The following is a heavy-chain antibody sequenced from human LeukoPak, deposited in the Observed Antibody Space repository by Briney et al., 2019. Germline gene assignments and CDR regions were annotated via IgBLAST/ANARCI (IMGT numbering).Heavy chain of an antibody. CDR3: ARHGNDFWSGYHHRPYYYYMDV. CDR2: IYYSGST. D-gene: IGHD3-3*01. Sequence: PSETLSLTCTVSGGSISSSSYYWGWIRQPPGKGLEWIGSIYYSGSTYYNPSLKSRVTISVDTSKNQFSLKLSSVTAADTAVYYCARHGNDFWSGYHHRPYYYYMDVWGKGTTVTVSS. V-gene: IGHV4-39*01. J-gene: IGHJ6*03. CDR1: GGSISSSSYY.